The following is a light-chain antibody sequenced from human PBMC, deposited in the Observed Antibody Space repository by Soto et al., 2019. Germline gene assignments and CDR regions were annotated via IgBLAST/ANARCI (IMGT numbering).Light chain of an antibody. CDR2: AVN. Sequence: ALTQPPSASGSPGQSVTISCTGTSSDVGGYKYVSWYQQYPGKAPKLMVYAVNKRPSGVPDRFSGSKSGNTASLTVSGLQAEDEADYYCSSYAGSNNYVFGTGTKVTVL. CDR1: SSDVGGYKY. CDR3: SSYAGSNNYV. V-gene: IGLV2-8*01. J-gene: IGLJ1*01.